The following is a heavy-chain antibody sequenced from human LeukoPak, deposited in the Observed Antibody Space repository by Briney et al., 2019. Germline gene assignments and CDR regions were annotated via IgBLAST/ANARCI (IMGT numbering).Heavy chain of an antibody. CDR3: ARGGFDY. J-gene: IGHJ4*02. CDR1: GFLVSGYY. CDR2: IYTGGNT. V-gene: IGHV3-53*01. Sequence: GESLRLSCAASGFLVSGYYMSWVRQAPGKGLEWGSVIYTGGNTYYADSVKGRFTISRDNSKNTLYLQMNSLRAEDTAVYYCARGGFDYWGQGTLVTVSS.